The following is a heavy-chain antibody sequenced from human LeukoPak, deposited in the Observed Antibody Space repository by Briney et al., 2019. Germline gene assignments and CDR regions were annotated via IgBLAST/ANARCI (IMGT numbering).Heavy chain of an antibody. V-gene: IGHV4-34*01. CDR2: INHSGST. J-gene: IGHJ4*02. D-gene: IGHD3-22*01. CDR3: ARGRNYYDSSGYYRSRIMDY. Sequence: SETLSLTCAVYGGSFSGYYWSWIRQPPGKGLEWIGEINHSGSTNYNPSLKSRVTISVDTSKNQFSLKLSSVTAADTAVYYCARGRNYYDSSGYYRSRIMDYWGQGTLATVSS. CDR1: GGSFSGYY.